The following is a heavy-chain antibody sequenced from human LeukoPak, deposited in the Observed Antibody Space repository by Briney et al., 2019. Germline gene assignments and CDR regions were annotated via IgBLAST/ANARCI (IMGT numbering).Heavy chain of an antibody. CDR2: IIPILGIA. Sequence: ASVKVSCKASGGTFSSYAISWVRQAPGQGLEWMGRIIPILGIANYAQKFQGRVTITADKSTSTAYMELSSLRSEDTAVYYCARDTLTAEYSGYDYSDYWGQGTLVTVSS. D-gene: IGHD5-12*01. V-gene: IGHV1-69*04. CDR1: GGTFSSYA. CDR3: ARDTLTAEYSGYDYSDY. J-gene: IGHJ4*02.